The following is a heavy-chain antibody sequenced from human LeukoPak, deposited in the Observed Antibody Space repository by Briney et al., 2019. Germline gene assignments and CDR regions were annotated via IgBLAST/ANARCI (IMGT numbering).Heavy chain of an antibody. CDR3: ANTPPYYDSSGYLLY. CDR2: ISSSSTTI. D-gene: IGHD3-22*01. Sequence: GGSLRLSCAASGFTFSTYNMNWVRQAPGKGLDWVSYISSSSTTIYYADSVKGRFTISRDNAKNSLYLQMNSLRAEDTAVYYCANTPPYYDSSGYLLYWGQGTLVTVSS. CDR1: GFTFSTYN. V-gene: IGHV3-48*01. J-gene: IGHJ4*02.